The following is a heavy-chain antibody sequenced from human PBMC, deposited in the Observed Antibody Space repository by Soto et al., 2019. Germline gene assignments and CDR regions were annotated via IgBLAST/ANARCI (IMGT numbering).Heavy chain of an antibody. D-gene: IGHD4-17*01. CDR3: AKKKHGDYYYGMDV. CDR2: ISGSGGST. Sequence: GSLRLSCAASGFTFSSYAMSWVRQAPGKGLEWVSAISGSGGSTYYADSVKGRFTISRDNSKNTLYLQMNSLRAEDTAVYYCAKKKHGDYYYGMDVWGQGTTVTVSS. CDR1: GFTFSSYA. J-gene: IGHJ6*02. V-gene: IGHV3-23*01.